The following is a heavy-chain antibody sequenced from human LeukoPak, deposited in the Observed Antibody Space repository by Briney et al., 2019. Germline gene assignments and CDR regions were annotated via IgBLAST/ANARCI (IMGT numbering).Heavy chain of an antibody. D-gene: IGHD3-10*01. Sequence: SETLSLTCTVSGGSISSGDYYWSWIRQPPGKGLEWIGYIYYSGSTYYNPSLKSRVTISVDTSKNQFSLKLSSVTAADTAVYYCARMGEFYGSGSWFDPWGQGTLVTVSS. CDR2: IYYSGST. CDR3: ARMGEFYGSGSWFDP. CDR1: GGSISSGDYY. V-gene: IGHV4-30-4*01. J-gene: IGHJ5*02.